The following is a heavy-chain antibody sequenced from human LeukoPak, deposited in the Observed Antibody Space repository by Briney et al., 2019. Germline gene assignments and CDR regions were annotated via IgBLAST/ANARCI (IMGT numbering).Heavy chain of an antibody. D-gene: IGHD4-17*01. CDR3: ARKIYGDYATDY. J-gene: IGHJ4*02. Sequence: GGSLRLSCAASGYTFTGYYMHWVRQAPGQGLEWMGWINPNSGGTNYAQKFQGRVTMTRDTSISTAYMELSRLRSDDTAVYYCARKIYGDYATDYWGQGTLVTVSS. CDR2: INPNSGGT. V-gene: IGHV1-2*02. CDR1: GYTFTGYY.